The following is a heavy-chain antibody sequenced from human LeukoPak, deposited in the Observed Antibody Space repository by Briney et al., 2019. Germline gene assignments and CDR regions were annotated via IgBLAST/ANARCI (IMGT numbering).Heavy chain of an antibody. Sequence: SETLSLTCAVSGGPFSGYYCTWIRQPPGQGLEWIGEIHHSGNTNYNPSLHDRATMSLNTSNNQVYLTLISLTAADTAVYYCARGPFCSGGACRDDAFDIWGQGTMVTVSS. J-gene: IGHJ3*02. D-gene: IGHD2-15*01. CDR3: ARGPFCSGGACRDDAFDI. V-gene: IGHV4-34*01. CDR2: IHHSGNT. CDR1: GGPFSGYY.